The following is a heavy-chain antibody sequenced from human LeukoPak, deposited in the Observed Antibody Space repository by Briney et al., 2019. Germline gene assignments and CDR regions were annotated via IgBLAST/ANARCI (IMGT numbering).Heavy chain of an antibody. V-gene: IGHV3-21*04. CDR1: GFSFSSYI. CDR3: AKDGGI. D-gene: IGHD3-3*01. J-gene: IGHJ3*02. CDR2: ISSNSSYK. Sequence: PGGSLRLSFEASGFSFSSYIMNWVRQAPGKGLEWVSSISSNSSYKYYADSVKGRFTISRDNAKNTLYLQMNSLRADDTAVYYCAKDGGIWGLGTMVTVSS.